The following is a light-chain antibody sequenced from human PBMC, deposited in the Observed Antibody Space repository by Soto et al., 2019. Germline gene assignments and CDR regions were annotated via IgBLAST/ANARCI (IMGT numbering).Light chain of an antibody. CDR1: QSLVHNEGNTY. Sequence: DIVLTQTPVSSPVTLGQPASISCRSSQSLVHNEGNTYLTWLQQRPGQPPSLLIYMISNRFSGVSGRFGGSGAGTDFTLKISRVEADDVGVYYCMQATQAYTFGQGTKLEIK. CDR2: MIS. V-gene: IGKV2-24*01. CDR3: MQATQAYT. J-gene: IGKJ2*01.